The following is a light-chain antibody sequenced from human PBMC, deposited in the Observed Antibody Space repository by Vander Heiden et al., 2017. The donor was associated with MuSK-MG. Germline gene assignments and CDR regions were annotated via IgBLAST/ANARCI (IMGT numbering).Light chain of an antibody. CDR3: QQYDNLHT. V-gene: IGKV1-33*01. Sequence: DIQMTQSPSSLSASVGDRVTITCQASQDISDYLNWYQQRPGKAPKLLIFDASKLETGVPSRFSGSGSGTDFTLTISSLQPEDIATYYCQQYDNLHTFGQRTKLEIK. CDR2: DAS. CDR1: QDISDY. J-gene: IGKJ2*01.